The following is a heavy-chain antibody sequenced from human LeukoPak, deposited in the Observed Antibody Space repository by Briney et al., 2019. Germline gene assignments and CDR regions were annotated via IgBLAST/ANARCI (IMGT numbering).Heavy chain of an antibody. CDR3: AREALGGAFDI. D-gene: IGHD3-10*01. CDR2: INSDGSST. V-gene: IGHV3-74*01. Sequence: GGSMRLSFTASGFTFSGYWMHWVRQAPGKGRLGVSRINSDGSSTSYEDSVKGRFTISRDNAKNTLYPQMNSLRAEDTAVYYCAREALGGAFDIWGQGTMVTVSS. J-gene: IGHJ3*02. CDR1: GFTFSGYW.